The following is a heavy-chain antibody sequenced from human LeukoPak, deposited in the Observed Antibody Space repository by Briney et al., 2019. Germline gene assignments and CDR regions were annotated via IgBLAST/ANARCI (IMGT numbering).Heavy chain of an antibody. CDR2: IYYSGST. CDR1: GGSISSYY. CDR3: AKSGSYYGSTSG. D-gene: IGHD3-10*01. Sequence: SETLSLTCTVSGGSISSYYWSWIRQPPGKGLEWIGYIYYSGSTNYNPSLKSRVTISLGTSKNQFSLKLTSVTAADTAVYYCAKSGSYYGSTSGWGQGTLVTVSP. V-gene: IGHV4-59*12. J-gene: IGHJ4*02.